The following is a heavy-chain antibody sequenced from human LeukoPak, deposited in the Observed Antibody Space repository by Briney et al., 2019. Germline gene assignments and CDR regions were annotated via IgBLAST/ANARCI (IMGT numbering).Heavy chain of an antibody. Sequence: SETLSLTCTVSGGSISSSSYYWGWIRQPPGKGLEWIGSIYYSGSAYYNPSLKSRVTISVDRSKNQFSLKLSSVTAADTAVYYCARVRIAAASERDYWGQGTLVTVSS. D-gene: IGHD6-13*01. J-gene: IGHJ4*02. V-gene: IGHV4-39*07. CDR1: GGSISSSSYY. CDR2: IYYSGSA. CDR3: ARVRIAAASERDY.